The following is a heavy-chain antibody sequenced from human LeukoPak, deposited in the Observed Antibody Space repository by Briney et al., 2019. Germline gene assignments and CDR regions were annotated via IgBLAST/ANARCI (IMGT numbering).Heavy chain of an antibody. CDR3: ARGAYYYED. Sequence: GGSPRLSCAASGVTLSTYAMSWARQAPGKGLEWVSYISSSSSTIYYADSVKGRFTISRDNAKNSLYLQMNSLRAEDTAVYYCARGAYYYEDWGQGTLVTVSS. CDR2: ISSSSSTI. V-gene: IGHV3-48*01. CDR1: GVTLSTYA. D-gene: IGHD3-22*01. J-gene: IGHJ4*02.